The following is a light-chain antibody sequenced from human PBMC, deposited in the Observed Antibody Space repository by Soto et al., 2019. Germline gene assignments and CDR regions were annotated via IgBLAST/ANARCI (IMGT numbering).Light chain of an antibody. CDR2: WAS. V-gene: IGKV4-1*01. CDR3: QQYYSTPRT. CDR1: QSVLYSSNNKNY. Sequence: DIVMTQSPDSLSVSLXXXXXIXCXSSQSVLYSSNNKNYLAWYQQKPGQPPKLLIYWASTRESGVPDRFSGSGSGTDFTLTISSLQAEDVAVYYCQQYYSTPRTFGQGTKVDIK. J-gene: IGKJ1*01.